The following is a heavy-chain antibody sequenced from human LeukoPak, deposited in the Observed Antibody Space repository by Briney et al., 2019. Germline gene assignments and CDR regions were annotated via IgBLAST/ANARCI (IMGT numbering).Heavy chain of an antibody. J-gene: IGHJ4*01. CDR3: AKDFYESSGYSFDY. CDR2: IKQDGSEQ. CDR1: GFIFGSYW. D-gene: IGHD3-22*01. Sequence: GGSLRLSCAGSGFIFGSYWMSWVRQAPGKGLEWVANIKQDGSEQYYVDSVKGRFTVSRDNAKNSLYLQMDSLRAEDTAIYYCAKDFYESSGYSFDYWGHGTLVAVSS. V-gene: IGHV3-7*03.